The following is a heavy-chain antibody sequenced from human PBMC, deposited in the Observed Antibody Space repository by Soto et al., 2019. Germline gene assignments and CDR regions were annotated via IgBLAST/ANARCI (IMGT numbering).Heavy chain of an antibody. CDR3: ARWGTGGGLDV. CDR2: TSYDGSDK. Sequence: QVQLVESGGGVVQPGTSLRVSCVGSGFTFRIYVIHWVRQAPGKGLEWVALTSYDGSDKYYGDSVRGRFTISRDNSRNTVDLQMDSLRLEDTALYYGARWGTGGGLDVWGQGTLVSVSS. V-gene: IGHV3-30*19. J-gene: IGHJ1*01. CDR1: GFTFRIYV. D-gene: IGHD3-16*01.